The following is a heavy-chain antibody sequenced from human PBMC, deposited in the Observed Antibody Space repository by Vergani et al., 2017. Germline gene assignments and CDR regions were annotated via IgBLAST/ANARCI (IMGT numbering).Heavy chain of an antibody. D-gene: IGHD3-22*01. CDR1: GYSFTCYW. CDR3: AREYDSSATFDY. V-gene: IGHV5-10-1*01. Sequence: EVQLVQSGAEVKKPGESLRISCKGSGYSFTCYWISWVRQMPGKGLEWMGRIDPSDSYTNYSPSFQGHVTISADKSISTAYLQWSSLKASDTAMYYCAREYDSSATFDYWGQGTLVTVSS. J-gene: IGHJ4*02. CDR2: IDPSDSYT.